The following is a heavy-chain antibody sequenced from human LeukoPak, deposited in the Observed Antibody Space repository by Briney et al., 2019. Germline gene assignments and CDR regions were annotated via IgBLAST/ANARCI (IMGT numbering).Heavy chain of an antibody. D-gene: IGHD3-22*01. CDR3: ARDWVYDSSVNWFDP. CDR2: IYTSGST. J-gene: IGHJ5*02. Sequence: PSATLSLTCTVSGGSISSYYWSWIRQPAGKGLEWIGRIYTSGSTNYNPSLKSRVTMSVDTSKNQFSLKLSSVTAADTAVYYCARDWVYDSSVNWFDPWGQGTLVTVSS. CDR1: GGSISSYY. V-gene: IGHV4-4*07.